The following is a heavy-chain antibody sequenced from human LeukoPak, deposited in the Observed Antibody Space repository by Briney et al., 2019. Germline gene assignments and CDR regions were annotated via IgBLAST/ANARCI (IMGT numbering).Heavy chain of an antibody. J-gene: IGHJ4*02. CDR2: IIPIFGTA. D-gene: IGHD3-22*01. CDR1: GGTFSSYA. Sequence: SVKVSCKASGGTFSSYAISWVRQPPGQGLERMGRIIPIFGTANYAQKFQGRLTITTYESTSTAYLELSSRRSEDTAVYYCASGTLGTSSGYYETDYWGQGTLVSVSS. CDR3: ASGTLGTSSGYYETDY. V-gene: IGHV1-69*05.